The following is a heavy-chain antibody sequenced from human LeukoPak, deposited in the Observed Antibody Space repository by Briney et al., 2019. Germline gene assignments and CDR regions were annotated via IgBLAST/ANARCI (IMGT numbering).Heavy chain of an antibody. CDR1: GGSFSGYY. D-gene: IGHD1-26*01. J-gene: IGHJ4*02. CDR3: ARLRRGATRSHYFDY. Sequence: SETLSLTCAVYGGSFSGYYWNWIRQPPGKGLEWIGEINHSGSTNYNPSLKSRVTISVDTSKNQFSLKLSSVTAADTAVYYCARLRRGATRSHYFDYWGQGTLVTVSS. CDR2: INHSGST. V-gene: IGHV4-34*01.